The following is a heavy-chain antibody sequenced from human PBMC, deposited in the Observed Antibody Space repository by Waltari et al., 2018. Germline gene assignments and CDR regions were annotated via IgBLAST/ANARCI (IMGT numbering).Heavy chain of an antibody. CDR3: ATEITMVRGPWDYYYGMDV. CDR2: FDPEDGET. D-gene: IGHD3-10*01. CDR1: GYTITELS. J-gene: IGHJ6*02. Sequence: QVQLVQSGAEVKKPGASVKVSCKVSGYTITELSMHWVRQAPGKGLEWMGGFDPEDGETIYAQKFQGRVTMTEDTSTDTAYMELSSLRSEDTAVYYCATEITMVRGPWDYYYGMDVWGQGTTVTVSS. V-gene: IGHV1-24*01.